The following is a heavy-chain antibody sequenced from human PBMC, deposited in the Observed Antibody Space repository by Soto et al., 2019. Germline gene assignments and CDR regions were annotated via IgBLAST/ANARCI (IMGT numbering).Heavy chain of an antibody. CDR1: GFTFTSSA. V-gene: IGHV1-58*01. CDR2: IVVGSGNT. CDR3: XXXXXVXXXYYGMDV. J-gene: IGHJ6*02. Sequence: QMQLVQSGPEVKKPGTSVKVSCKASGFTFTSSAVQWVRQARXXXXXWIGWIVVGSGNTNYAQTFQERVTITRAMXXXXXXXXXXXXXXXXXXXXXXXXXXXVXXXYYGMDVWGQGTTVTVSS.